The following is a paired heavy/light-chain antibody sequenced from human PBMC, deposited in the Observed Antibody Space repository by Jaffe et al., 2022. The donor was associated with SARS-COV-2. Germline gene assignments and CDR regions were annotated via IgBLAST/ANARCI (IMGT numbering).Light chain of an antibody. Sequence: SYDLTQPPSVSVSPGQTASITCSGDELGDKYVCWYRQGPGQSPVMVIYQDNKRPSGIPERFSGSNSGNTATLTISGTQAMDEADYYCQAWDSSTPVVFGGGTKLTVL. CDR1: ELGDKY. V-gene: IGLV3-1*01. CDR2: QDN. J-gene: IGLJ2*01. CDR3: QAWDSSTPVV.
Heavy chain of an antibody. CDR1: GFTFSSFA. V-gene: IGHV3-23*01. CDR3: AKDLSQLCGGDCYPPYYFDY. J-gene: IGHJ4*02. CDR2: ITGSGDIT. D-gene: IGHD2-21*02. Sequence: EVQLLESGGNLVQPGGSLRLSCAASGFTFSSFAMTWVRRAPGRGLEWVSAITGSGDITYYADSVRGRFTISRDNSKNTLYLQMDSLRAEDTALYYCAKDLSQLCGGDCYPPYYFDYWGQGTLVTVSS.